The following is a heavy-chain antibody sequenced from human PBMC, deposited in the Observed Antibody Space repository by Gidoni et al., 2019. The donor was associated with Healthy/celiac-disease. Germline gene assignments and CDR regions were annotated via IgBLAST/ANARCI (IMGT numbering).Heavy chain of an antibody. V-gene: IGHV3-30*18. CDR2: ISYDGSNK. D-gene: IGHD3-10*01. CDR1: GFTFRSSG. Sequence: QVQLVESGGGVVQPGRSLRLSCAASGFTFRSSGMPWVRQAPGKGLEWVAVISYDGSNKYYADSVKGRFTISRDNSKNTLYLQMNSLRAEDTAVYYCAKELLLWFGELLVGGMDVWGQGTTVTVSS. CDR3: AKELLLWFGELLVGGMDV. J-gene: IGHJ6*02.